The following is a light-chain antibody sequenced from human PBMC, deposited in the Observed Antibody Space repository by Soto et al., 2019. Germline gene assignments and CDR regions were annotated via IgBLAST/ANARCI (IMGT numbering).Light chain of an antibody. CDR2: DAS. J-gene: IGKJ1*01. V-gene: IGKV1-5*01. CDR1: QSISSW. CDR3: QQYNRYWT. Sequence: DIQMTQSPSTLSASVGDRVTITCRASQSISSWLAWYQQKPGKAPKLLIYDASSLESGVPSRFGGSGSGTEFTLTISSLQPDDFATYYCQQYNRYWTFGQGTKVEIK.